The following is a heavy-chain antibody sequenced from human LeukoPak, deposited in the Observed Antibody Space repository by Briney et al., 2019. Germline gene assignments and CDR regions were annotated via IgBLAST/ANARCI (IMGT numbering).Heavy chain of an antibody. CDR3: ARGEYGSGSYHIDY. CDR1: GFTFDDYA. V-gene: IGHV3-9*01. D-gene: IGHD3-10*01. Sequence: PGRSLRLSCAASGFTFDDYAMHWVRQAPGKGLERASGISWNSGSIGYADSVKGRFTISRDNAKNSLYLQMNSLRAEDTAVYYCARGEYGSGSYHIDYWGQGTLVTVSS. CDR2: ISWNSGSI. J-gene: IGHJ4*02.